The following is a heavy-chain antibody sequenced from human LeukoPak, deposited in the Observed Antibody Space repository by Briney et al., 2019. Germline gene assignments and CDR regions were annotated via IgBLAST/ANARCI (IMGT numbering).Heavy chain of an antibody. CDR3: ATNHSGSYTFEY. V-gene: IGHV3-74*01. CDR1: GFTFSSYW. Sequence: GGSLRLSCAASGFTFSSYWMYWVRQAPGKGLVWVSRIKTDGSSTNYADSVKGRFTISRDNSKKTLYLQMNSLRAEDTAVYYCATNHSGSYTFEYWGQGTLVTVSS. D-gene: IGHD1-26*01. CDR2: IKTDGSST. J-gene: IGHJ4*02.